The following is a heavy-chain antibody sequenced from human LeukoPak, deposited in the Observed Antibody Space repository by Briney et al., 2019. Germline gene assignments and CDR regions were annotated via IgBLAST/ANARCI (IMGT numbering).Heavy chain of an antibody. CDR3: AKSRRQYDFWSGFDY. CDR2: LRDDGFNK. D-gene: IGHD3-3*01. CDR1: GFTFRNSD. V-gene: IGHV3-30*02. Sequence: PGGSLRLSCAASGFTFRNSDMHWVRQVPGKGLEWVALLRDDGFNKYYADSVKDRFTISRDTSKNTLFLEMNRLTIEDRAIYYCAKSRRQYDFWSGFDYWGRGTLVTVSS. J-gene: IGHJ4*02.